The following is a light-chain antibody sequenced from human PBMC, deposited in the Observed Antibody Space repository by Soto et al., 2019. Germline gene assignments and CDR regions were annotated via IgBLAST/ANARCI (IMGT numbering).Light chain of an antibody. CDR1: RRDLRTNKY. CDR2: DVR. CDR3: PSYTSSGNYV. Sequence: QPVLPNPVSLSRVARQRIAISNTVNRRDLRTNKYKSWYQQHPGKAPKLMIYDVRNRPSGVSNRFSGSKSANTASLTISGLQAEDEADYYCPSYTSSGNYVFGTGTKVTVL. V-gene: IGLV2-14*01. J-gene: IGLJ1*01.